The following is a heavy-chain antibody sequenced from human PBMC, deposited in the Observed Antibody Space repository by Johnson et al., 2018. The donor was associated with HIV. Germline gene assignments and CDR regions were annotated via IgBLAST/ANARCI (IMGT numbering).Heavy chain of an antibody. J-gene: IGHJ3*02. D-gene: IGHD2-15*01. CDR3: ASRPGGDCCSGGSCRPNPYDGFDI. Sequence: VQLVESGGGLVQPGGSLRLSCAASGFNVSSNYMSWVRQAPGKGLEWVSVIYSGGSTKYADSVRGRFTISRDNSKNTLYLQMNSLRAEDTAVYYCASRPGGDCCSGGSCRPNPYDGFDIWGQGTKVTVSS. V-gene: IGHV3-66*01. CDR1: GFNVSSNY. CDR2: IYSGGST.